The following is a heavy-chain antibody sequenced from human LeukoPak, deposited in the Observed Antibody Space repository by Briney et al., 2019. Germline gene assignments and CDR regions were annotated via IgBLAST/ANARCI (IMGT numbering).Heavy chain of an antibody. V-gene: IGHV1-18*01. CDR1: GYTFTSYG. D-gene: IGHD5-12*01. CDR2: ISAYNGNT. Sequence: ASVKVSCRAAGYTFTSYGISWVRQAPGQGLEWMGWISAYNGNTNYAQQLQGRVTMTTDTSTSTAYMELRSLRSDDTAVYYCARCRNIVATSGTWYFDLWGRGTLVTVSS. CDR3: ARCRNIVATSGTWYFDL. J-gene: IGHJ2*01.